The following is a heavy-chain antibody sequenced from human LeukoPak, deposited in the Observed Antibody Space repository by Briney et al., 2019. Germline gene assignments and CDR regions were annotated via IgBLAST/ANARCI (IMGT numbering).Heavy chain of an antibody. D-gene: IGHD2-15*01. J-gene: IGHJ5*02. Sequence: GASVKVSCKASGYTFTGYYMHWVRQAPGQGLEWMGWINPNSGGTNYAQKFQGRVTMTRDTSISTAYMELSRLRSADTAVYYCAREVAATPRNNWFDPWGQGTLVTVSS. CDR3: AREVAATPRNNWFDP. V-gene: IGHV1-2*02. CDR1: GYTFTGYY. CDR2: INPNSGGT.